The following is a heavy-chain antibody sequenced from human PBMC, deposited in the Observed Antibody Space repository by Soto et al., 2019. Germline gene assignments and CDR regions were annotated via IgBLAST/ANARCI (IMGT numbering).Heavy chain of an antibody. CDR1: GFTFSSYG. J-gene: IGHJ4*02. D-gene: IGHD3-16*01. V-gene: IGHV3-33*01. CDR3: ARDYVDYVWGSSIDY. Sequence: QVQLVESGGGVVQPGRSLRLSCAASGFTFSSYGMHWVRQAPGKGLEWVAVIWYDGSNKYYADSVKGRFTISRDNSKNTLYLQMNSLRAEDTAVYYCARDYVDYVWGSSIDYWGQGTLVTVSS. CDR2: IWYDGSNK.